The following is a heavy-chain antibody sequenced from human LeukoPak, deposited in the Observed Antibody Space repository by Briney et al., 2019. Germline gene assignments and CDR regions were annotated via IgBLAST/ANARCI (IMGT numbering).Heavy chain of an antibody. J-gene: IGHJ4*02. CDR3: AKDIAVSDSYFDY. V-gene: IGHV3-30*02. CDR1: GSDFSNNG. Sequence: GGSLRLSCGASGSDFSNNGMHWVRQSPGKGLEWVAFIRYDAANQYYADSVKGRFTISRDNSKNTLYLQMDSLRSEDTAIYHCAKDIAVSDSYFDYWGQGTLVTVSS. D-gene: IGHD6-19*01. CDR2: IRYDAANQ.